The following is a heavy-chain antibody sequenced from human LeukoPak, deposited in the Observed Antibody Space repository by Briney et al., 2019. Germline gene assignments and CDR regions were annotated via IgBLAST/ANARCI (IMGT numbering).Heavy chain of an antibody. CDR3: ARDVYYGSGPLGY. Sequence: GRSLRLSCAASGFTFSSYGMHWVRQAPGKGLEWVAVIWYDGSNKYYADSVKGRFTISRDNSKNTPYLQMNSLRAEDTAVYYCARDVYYGSGPLGYWGQGTLVTVSS. CDR1: GFTFSSYG. CDR2: IWYDGSNK. D-gene: IGHD3-10*01. J-gene: IGHJ4*02. V-gene: IGHV3-33*01.